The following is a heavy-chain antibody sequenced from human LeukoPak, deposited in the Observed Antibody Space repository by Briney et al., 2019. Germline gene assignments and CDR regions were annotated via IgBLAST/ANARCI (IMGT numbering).Heavy chain of an antibody. D-gene: IGHD6-13*01. J-gene: IGHJ5*02. CDR1: GITLSNYG. CDR3: ARDNSSSLNWFDP. V-gene: IGHV3-23*01. Sequence: GGSLRLSCAVSGITLSNYGMSWVRQAPGKGLEWVAGISDSGGSTNYADSVKGRFTISRDNPKNTLYLQMNSLRAEDTAVYYCARDNSSSLNWFDPWGQGTLVTVSS. CDR2: ISDSGGST.